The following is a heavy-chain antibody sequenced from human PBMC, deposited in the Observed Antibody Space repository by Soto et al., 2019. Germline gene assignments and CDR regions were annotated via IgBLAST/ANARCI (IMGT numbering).Heavy chain of an antibody. CDR1: GDSISSRNW. J-gene: IGHJ5*02. CDR3: ARRKLEMMYVGWFDP. D-gene: IGHD2-8*01. Sequence: QVQLQESGPGLVKPSETLSLTCAVSGDSISSRNWWSWVRQTPGKGLEYIAEIHHSGSTNYNPSLKSRVTMSVDKSKNQFSLNLNSVTAADTAIYYCARRKLEMMYVGWFDPWGQGTLVTVSS. V-gene: IGHV4-4*02. CDR2: IHHSGST.